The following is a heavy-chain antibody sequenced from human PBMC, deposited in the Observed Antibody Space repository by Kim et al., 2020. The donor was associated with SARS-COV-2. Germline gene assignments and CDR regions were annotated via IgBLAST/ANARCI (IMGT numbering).Heavy chain of an antibody. J-gene: IGHJ4*02. CDR2: IKSKIDGGTA. CDR1: GFTFSNAW. V-gene: IGHV3-15*01. CDR3: TTISHAWIEVPTNQRAC. D-gene: IGHD3-22*01. Sequence: GGSLRLSCAASGFTFSNAWMTWVRQTTGKGLEWVGHIKSKIDGGTADYAAPVKGRFTISRDDSENTLYLQMNSLKTEDTAVYYCTTISHAWIEVPTNQRACWGQGTLVTVSS.